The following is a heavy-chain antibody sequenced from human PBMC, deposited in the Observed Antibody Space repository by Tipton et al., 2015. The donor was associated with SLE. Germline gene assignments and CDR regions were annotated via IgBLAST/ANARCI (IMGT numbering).Heavy chain of an antibody. D-gene: IGHD3-16*02. J-gene: IGHJ3*02. V-gene: IGHV4-39*07. CDR2: IYYTGTTT. Sequence: TLSLTCTVSGGSVSSSSKYWAWIRQPPGKGLEWIGSIYYTGTTTYYNSFLKSRVTMSVDTSKNQFSLRLTSVIAADTAVYYCARVKDYIWGSYPLGTFDIWGQGTMVTVSS. CDR3: ARVKDYIWGSYPLGTFDI. CDR1: GGSVSSSSKY.